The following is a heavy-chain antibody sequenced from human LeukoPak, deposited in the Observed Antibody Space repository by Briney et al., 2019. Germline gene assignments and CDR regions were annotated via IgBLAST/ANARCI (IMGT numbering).Heavy chain of an antibody. J-gene: IGHJ4*02. D-gene: IGHD3-10*01. CDR3: ARDRSPYGSGSSDY. CDR2: ISSSSSYI. CDR1: GFTFSIFY. Sequence: GGSLRLSCAASGFTFSIFYMSWVRQAPGKGLEWVSSISSSSSYIYYADSVKGRFTISRDNAKNSLYLQMNSLRAEDTAVYYCARDRSPYGSGSSDYWGQGTLVTVSS. V-gene: IGHV3-21*01.